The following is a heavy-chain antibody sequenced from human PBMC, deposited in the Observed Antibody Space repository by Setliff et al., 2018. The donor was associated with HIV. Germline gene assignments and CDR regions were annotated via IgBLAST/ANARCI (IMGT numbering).Heavy chain of an antibody. CDR2: IDNYGSIT. V-gene: IGHV3-74*01. CDR1: GFTFSTYW. D-gene: IGHD5-12*01. J-gene: IGHJ4*02. Sequence: GGSLRLSCAASGFTFSTYWMHWVRQVPGKGLLWVSRIDNYGSITNYADSVKGRFTISRDNSKNTLYLQMNSLRAEDTAVYYCAKDPRAAVATICDYWGQGTLVTVSS. CDR3: AKDPRAAVATICDY.